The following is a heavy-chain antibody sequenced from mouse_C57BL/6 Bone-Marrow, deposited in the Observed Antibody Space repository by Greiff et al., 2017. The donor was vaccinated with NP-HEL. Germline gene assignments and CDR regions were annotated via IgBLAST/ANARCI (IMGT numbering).Heavy chain of an antibody. J-gene: IGHJ3*01. CDR3: TSSSYEDGFAY. CDR2: IDPNTGGT. Sequence: QVQLQQPGAELVRPGASVTLSCKASGYTFTSYGMHWVKQRPGHGLEWIGRIDPNTGGTAYNQKFKGKARLTADKSSSTAYMQLRSLTSEDSAVYYCTSSSYEDGFAYWGQGTTVTVSA. CDR1: GYTFTSYG. D-gene: IGHD1-1*01. V-gene: IGHV1-15*01.